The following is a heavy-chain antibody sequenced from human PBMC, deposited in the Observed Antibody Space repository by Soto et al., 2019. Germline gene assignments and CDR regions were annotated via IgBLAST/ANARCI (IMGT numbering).Heavy chain of an antibody. J-gene: IGHJ5*02. CDR1: GGTFSSYA. Sequence: SVKVSCKASGGTFSSYAISWVRQAPGQGLEWMGGIIPIFGTANYAQKFQGRVTITADKSTSTAYMELSSLRSEDTAVYYCARVYYDILTGLDPWGQGTLVTVSS. V-gene: IGHV1-69*06. CDR3: ARVYYDILTGLDP. CDR2: IIPIFGTA. D-gene: IGHD3-9*01.